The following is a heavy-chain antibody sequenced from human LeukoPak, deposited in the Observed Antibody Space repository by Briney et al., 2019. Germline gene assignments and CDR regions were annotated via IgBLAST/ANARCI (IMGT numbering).Heavy chain of an antibody. D-gene: IGHD1-26*01. CDR2: IRHKAYGGTT. CDR3: TRESAGATFDY. J-gene: IGHJ4*02. CDR1: GFTFGDYA. Sequence: GSLRLSCTASGFTFGDYAMSWVRQAPGKGLEWVGFIRHKAYGGTTEYAASVKGRFTISRDDSKSIDYLQMNSLKTEDTAVYYCTRESAGATFDYWGQGTLVTVSS. V-gene: IGHV3-49*04.